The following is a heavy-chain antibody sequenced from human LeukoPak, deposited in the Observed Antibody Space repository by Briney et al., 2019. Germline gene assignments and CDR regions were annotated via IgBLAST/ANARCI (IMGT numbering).Heavy chain of an antibody. J-gene: IGHJ3*02. CDR1: GGSISSSSYY. V-gene: IGHV4-39*07. Sequence: SETLSLTCTVSGGSISSSSYYWGWIRQPPGKGLEWIGSIYYSGSTYYNPSLKSRVTISVDTSKNQFSLKLSSVTAADTAVYYCARYARLAWEGRGRGGLAFDIWGQGTMVTVSS. CDR3: ARYARLAWEGRGRGGLAFDI. D-gene: IGHD2-15*01. CDR2: IYYSGST.